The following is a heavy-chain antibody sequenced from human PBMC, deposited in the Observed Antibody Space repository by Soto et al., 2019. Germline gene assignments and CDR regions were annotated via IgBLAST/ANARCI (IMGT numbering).Heavy chain of an antibody. CDR3: AREIGSYGTAYSYQTWGV. Sequence: GESLRLSYAASGFTFSSYAMHWFRQAPGKGLEWVAQISYDGDKKYYADSVKGRFTISRDDSKNTLFLPMISLRAEDTAVYYGAREIGSYGTAYSYQTWGVWSQGTPVTVSS. CDR2: ISYDGDKK. CDR1: GFTFSSYA. D-gene: IGHD5-18*01. J-gene: IGHJ1*01. V-gene: IGHV3-30-3*01.